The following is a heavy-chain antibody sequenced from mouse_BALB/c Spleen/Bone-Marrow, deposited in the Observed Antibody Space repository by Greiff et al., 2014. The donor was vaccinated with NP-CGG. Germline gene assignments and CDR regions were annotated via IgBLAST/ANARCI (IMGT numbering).Heavy chain of an antibody. J-gene: IGHJ4*01. CDR1: GFTFTDYH. CDR3: ARDDYYAMDY. V-gene: IGHV7-3*02. CDR2: IRNKANGYTT. Sequence: EVMLVESGGGLVQPGGSLRLSCATSGFTFTDYHMSWVRQPPGKALEWLGFIRNKANGYTTEYSASVKGRFTISRDNSQSILYLQMNPLRAEDSATYYCARDDYYAMDYWGQGTSATVSS.